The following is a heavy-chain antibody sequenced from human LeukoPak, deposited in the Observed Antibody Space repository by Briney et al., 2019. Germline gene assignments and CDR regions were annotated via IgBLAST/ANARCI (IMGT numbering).Heavy chain of an antibody. CDR1: GITFNPYW. D-gene: IGHD5-12*01. J-gene: IGHJ4*02. V-gene: IGHV3-7*04. CDR2: IKQDGGER. Sequence: PGGSLRLSCAASGITFNPYWMKWVRQAPGEGLEWVATIKQDGGERFYVDSVKGRFTISLDNANRSLYLQMNSLRVGDTALYYCTTGNRRDSGYAAFDYWGRGTLVTVSS. CDR3: TTGNRRDSGYAAFDY.